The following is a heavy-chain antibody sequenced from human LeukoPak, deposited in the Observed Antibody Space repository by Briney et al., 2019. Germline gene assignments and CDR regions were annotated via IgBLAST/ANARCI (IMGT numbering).Heavy chain of an antibody. CDR2: ISGSGGST. V-gene: IGHV3-23*01. CDR3: AKSLESTNYYYHMDV. J-gene: IGHJ6*03. CDR1: GFTFSSYG. Sequence: GGSLRLSCAASGFTFSSYGMSWVRQAPGKGLEWVSAISGSGGSTYYADSVKDRFTISRDNSKNTLYLQMSSLRAEDTAVYYCAKSLESTNYYYHMDVWGKGTTVTISS. D-gene: IGHD2-2*01.